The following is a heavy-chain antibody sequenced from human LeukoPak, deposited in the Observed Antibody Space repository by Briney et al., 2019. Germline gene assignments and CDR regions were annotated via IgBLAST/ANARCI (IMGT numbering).Heavy chain of an antibody. J-gene: IGHJ5*02. Sequence: MASETLSLTCAVYGGSFSGYYWSWIRQPPGKGLEWIGEINHSGSTNYNPSLKSRVTISVDTSKNQFSLKLSSVTAADTAVYYCARGGEPLWYSSSSRWFDPWGQGTLVTVSS. D-gene: IGHD6-6*01. CDR3: ARGGEPLWYSSSSRWFDP. V-gene: IGHV4-34*01. CDR2: INHSGST. CDR1: GGSFSGYY.